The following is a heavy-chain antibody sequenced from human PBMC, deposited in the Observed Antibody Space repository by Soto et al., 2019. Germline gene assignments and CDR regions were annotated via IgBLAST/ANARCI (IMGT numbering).Heavy chain of an antibody. J-gene: IGHJ6*02. CDR2: IYYSGST. CDR3: ARASSSWYLPGSGRYGMDV. CDR1: GGSISSGCYY. D-gene: IGHD6-13*01. V-gene: IGHV4-31*03. Sequence: SETLSLTCTVSGGSISSGCYYWSWIRQHPGKGLEWIGYIYYSGSTYYNPSLKSRVTISVDTSKNQFSLKLSSVTAADTAVYYCARASSSWYLPGSGRYGMDVWGQGTTVTVSS.